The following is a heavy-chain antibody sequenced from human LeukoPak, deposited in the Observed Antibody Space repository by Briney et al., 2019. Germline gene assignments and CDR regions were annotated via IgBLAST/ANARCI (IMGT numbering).Heavy chain of an antibody. D-gene: IGHD4-23*01. V-gene: IGHV1-18*01. CDR1: GYTFTSYG. CDR3: ATLEIGGWFDP. J-gene: IGHJ5*02. Sequence: ASVKVSCKASGYTFTSYGISWVRQAPGQGLEWMGWISAYNGNTNYAQKLQGRVTMTTDTSTSTAYMELRSLRSDDTAAYYCATLEIGGWFDPWGQGTLVTVSS. CDR2: ISAYNGNT.